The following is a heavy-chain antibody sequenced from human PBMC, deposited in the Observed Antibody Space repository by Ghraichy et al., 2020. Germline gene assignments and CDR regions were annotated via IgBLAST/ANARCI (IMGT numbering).Heavy chain of an antibody. CDR2: INHRGGS. CDR1: GGSFSNYY. Sequence: SETLSLTCAVYGGSFSNYYWTWIRQPPGKGLEWIGEINHRGGSNYKPSLEGRVTISVDTSKNQFFLRLSSLTAADTALYYCASKTKESPVGLGPPYTYGLDVWGQGATVTVSS. D-gene: IGHD1-26*01. J-gene: IGHJ6*02. CDR3: ASKTKESPVGLGPPYTYGLDV. V-gene: IGHV4-34*01.